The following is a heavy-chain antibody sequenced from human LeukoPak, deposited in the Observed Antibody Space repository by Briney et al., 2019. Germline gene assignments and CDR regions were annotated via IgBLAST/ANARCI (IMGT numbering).Heavy chain of an antibody. J-gene: IGHJ5*02. CDR1: GYTFTGYY. CDR3: ARDSSSWYREGFDP. CDR2: INPNSGGT. V-gene: IGHV1-2*02. D-gene: IGHD6-13*01. Sequence: GASVKVSCKASGYTFTGYYMHWVRQAPGQGLEWMGWINPNSGGTNYAQKFQGRVTMTRDTSISTAYMELSRLRSDDTAVYYCARDSSSWYREGFDPWGQGTLVTVSS.